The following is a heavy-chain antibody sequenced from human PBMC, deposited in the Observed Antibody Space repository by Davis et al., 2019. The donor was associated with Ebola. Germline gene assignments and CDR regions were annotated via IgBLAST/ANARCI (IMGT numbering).Heavy chain of an antibody. CDR2: ISWNSGSI. J-gene: IGHJ6*02. D-gene: IGHD3-3*01. CDR1: GFTFDDYA. CDR3: ARGANLEWLLGDYYYGMDV. V-gene: IGHV3-9*01. Sequence: SLKISCAASGFTFDDYAMHWVRQAPGKGLEWVSGISWNSGSIGYADSVKGRFTISRDNAKNTLYLQMNSLRAEDTAVYYCARGANLEWLLGDYYYGMDVWGQGTTVTVSS.